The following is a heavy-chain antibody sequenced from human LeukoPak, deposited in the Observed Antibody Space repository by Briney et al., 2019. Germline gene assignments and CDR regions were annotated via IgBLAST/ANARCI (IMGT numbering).Heavy chain of an antibody. J-gene: IGHJ4*02. CDR1: GGSISSGDYY. V-gene: IGHV4-30-4*01. Sequence: SETLSLTYTVSGGSISSGDYYWSWIRQPPGKGLEWIGYIYYSGSTYYNPSLKSRVTISVDTSKNQFSLKLSSVTAADTAVYYCARTVLPWAPDYWGQGTLVTVSS. D-gene: IGHD1-26*01. CDR2: IYYSGST. CDR3: ARTVLPWAPDY.